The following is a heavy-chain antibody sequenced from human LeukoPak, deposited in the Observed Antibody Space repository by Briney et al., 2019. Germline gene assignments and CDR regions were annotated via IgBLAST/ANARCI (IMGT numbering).Heavy chain of an antibody. D-gene: IGHD6-19*01. J-gene: IGHJ5*02. V-gene: IGHV1-2*02. CDR2: INPNSGGT. CDR3: ARPRSHSGWYTWFDP. Sequence: ASVKVSCKASGYTFTGYYMHWVRQAPGQGLEWMGWINPNSGGTNYAQKFQGRVTMTRDTSISTAYMELSRLRSDDTAVYYCARPRSHSGWYTWFDPWGQGTLVTVSS. CDR1: GYTFTGYY.